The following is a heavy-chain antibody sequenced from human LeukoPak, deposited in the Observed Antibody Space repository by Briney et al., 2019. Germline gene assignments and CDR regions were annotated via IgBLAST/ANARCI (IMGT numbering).Heavy chain of an antibody. CDR1: GFTFSDYY. CDR2: ISSGSSTI. Sequence: GGSLRLSCAASGFTFSDYYMSWIRQAPGKGLEWVSYISSGSSTIYYADSVKGRFTVSRDNGKKSLYLHMNSLRAEDTAMYYCARGYYDSSGLYYFDYWGQGTLVTVSS. V-gene: IGHV3-11*04. CDR3: ARGYYDSSGLYYFDY. J-gene: IGHJ4*02. D-gene: IGHD3-22*01.